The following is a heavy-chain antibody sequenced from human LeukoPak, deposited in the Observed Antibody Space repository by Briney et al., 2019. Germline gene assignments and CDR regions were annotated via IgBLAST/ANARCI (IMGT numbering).Heavy chain of an antibody. CDR2: IYYTGST. D-gene: IGHD1-26*01. V-gene: IGHV4-39*01. J-gene: IGHJ4*02. CDR3: ARRGGSGRAFDY. Sequence: SETLSLTCSVSGASISGGTYYWGWIRQPPGEGLEWIGSIYYTGSTYDNPSLKSRVPISVDTSKNQFSLKLSSVTAADTAVYYCARRGGSGRAFDYWGQGTLVTVSS. CDR1: GASISGGTYY.